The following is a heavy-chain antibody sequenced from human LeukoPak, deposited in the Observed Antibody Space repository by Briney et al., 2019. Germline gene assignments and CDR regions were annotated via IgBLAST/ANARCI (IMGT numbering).Heavy chain of an antibody. Sequence: GGSLRLSCVDSGLSFRSYWMSWVRQAPGKGLEWVANTKQDDSEKYYVDSVKGRFSISRDNAKNSLYLQMNSLRVEDTAVYYCARGFDSRFFNDWGQGTLVTVSS. CDR1: GLSFRSYW. D-gene: IGHD3-22*01. V-gene: IGHV3-7*01. CDR3: ARGFDSRFFND. J-gene: IGHJ4*02. CDR2: TKQDDSEK.